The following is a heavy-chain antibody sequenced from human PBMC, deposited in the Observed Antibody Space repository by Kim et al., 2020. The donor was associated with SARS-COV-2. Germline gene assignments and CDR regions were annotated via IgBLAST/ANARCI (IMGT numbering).Heavy chain of an antibody. V-gene: IGHV3-13*04. CDR1: GFTFSSYD. CDR3: ARGLRRFGAGYYYYGMDV. D-gene: IGHD3-10*01. CDR2: IGTAGDT. J-gene: IGHJ6*02. Sequence: GGSLRLSCAASGFTFSSYDMHWVRLATGKGLEWVSAIGTAGDTYYPGSVKGRFTISRENAKNSLYLQMNSLRAGDTAVYYCARGLRRFGAGYYYYGMDVWGQGTTVTVSS.